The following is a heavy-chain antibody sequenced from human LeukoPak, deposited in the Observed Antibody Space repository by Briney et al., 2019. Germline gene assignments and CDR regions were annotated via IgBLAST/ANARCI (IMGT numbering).Heavy chain of an antibody. V-gene: IGHV3-7*01. D-gene: IGHD5-18*01. CDR1: GFTFDDYG. CDR2: IKPDGSEK. CDR3: ARSTAGLDY. Sequence: GGSLRLSCVASGFTFDDYGMSWVRQAPGKGLEWVANIKPDGSEKYYVDSVKGRFTISKDNAKNSLYLQMNSLRVEDTAMYYCARSTAGLDYWGQGTLVTVSS. J-gene: IGHJ4*02.